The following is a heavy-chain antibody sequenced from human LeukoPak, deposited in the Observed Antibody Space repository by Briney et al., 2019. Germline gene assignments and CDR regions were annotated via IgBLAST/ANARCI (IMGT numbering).Heavy chain of an antibody. Sequence: PGGSLRLSCAASGFTFSSYAMSWVRQAPGKGLEWVSAISGSGGSTYYADSVKGRFTISRDNPKNTRYLEMNSLRAGDTAVYYCAKIFGKTYYYDSSGYHWAFDIWGQGTMVTVSS. CDR2: ISGSGGST. CDR1: GFTFSSYA. D-gene: IGHD3-22*01. CDR3: AKIFGKTYYYDSSGYHWAFDI. V-gene: IGHV3-23*01. J-gene: IGHJ3*02.